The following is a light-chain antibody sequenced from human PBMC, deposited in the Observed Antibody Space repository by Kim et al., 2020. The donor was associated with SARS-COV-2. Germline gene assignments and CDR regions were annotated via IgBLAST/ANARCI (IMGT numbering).Light chain of an antibody. CDR2: GNS. J-gene: IGLJ2*01. V-gene: IGLV1-40*01. CDR3: QSYDSSLSGSV. CDR1: SSNIGTGYD. Sequence: QSVTISCTGSSSNIGTGYDVHWYQQLPGTAPKLLIYGNSNRPSGVPDRFSGSKSGTSASLAITGFQAEDEADYYCQSYDSSLSGSVFGGGTQLTVL.